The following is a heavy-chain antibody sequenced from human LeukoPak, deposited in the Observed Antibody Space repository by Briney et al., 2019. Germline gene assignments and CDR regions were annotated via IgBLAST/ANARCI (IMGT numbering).Heavy chain of an antibody. CDR2: ISGSGGST. CDR3: AKDYGLWFGEFNSDY. Sequence: PGGSLRLSCAASGFTLSSYAMSWVRQAPAKGLEGVSAISGSGGSTYYADSVKGRFTISRDNSKNPLYLQMNSLRAEDTAVYYCAKDYGLWFGEFNSDYWGQGTLVTVSS. J-gene: IGHJ4*02. CDR1: GFTLSSYA. V-gene: IGHV3-23*01. D-gene: IGHD3-10*01.